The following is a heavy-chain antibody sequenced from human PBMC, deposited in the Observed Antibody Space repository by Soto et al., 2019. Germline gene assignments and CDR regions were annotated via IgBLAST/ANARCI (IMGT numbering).Heavy chain of an antibody. CDR2: MNPNSGNT. CDR1: GYTFTSYD. CDR3: ARDMYYYDSSGYYRYYYYYYGMDV. V-gene: IGHV1-8*01. D-gene: IGHD3-22*01. J-gene: IGHJ6*02. Sequence: QVQLVQSGAEVKKPGASVKVSCKASGYTFTSYDINWVRQATGQGLEWMGWMNPNSGNTGYAQKFQGRVTMTRNTSISTAYMELSSLRSEDTAVYYCARDMYYYDSSGYYRYYYYYYGMDVWGQGTTVTVSS.